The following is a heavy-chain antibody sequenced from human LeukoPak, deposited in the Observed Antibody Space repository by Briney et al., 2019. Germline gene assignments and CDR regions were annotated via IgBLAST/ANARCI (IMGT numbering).Heavy chain of an antibody. CDR3: AKDRDRYGYYYFDG. CDR2: ILYDGGDK. V-gene: IGHV3-30*18. D-gene: IGHD5-24*01. Sequence: PGGSLRLSCAASGFTFSSYSMHWGRQAPGQGLEWVAVILYDGGDKNYASSVKGRFTISRDNSKNTLYLQMNSLRAEETAVYYCAKDRDRYGYYYFDGWGQRTLVTVSS. J-gene: IGHJ4*02. CDR1: GFTFSSYS.